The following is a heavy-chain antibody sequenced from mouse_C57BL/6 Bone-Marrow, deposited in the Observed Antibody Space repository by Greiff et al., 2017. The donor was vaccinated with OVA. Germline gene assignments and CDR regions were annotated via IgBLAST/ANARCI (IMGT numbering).Heavy chain of an antibody. D-gene: IGHD4-1*01. CDR1: GYTFTDYY. Sequence: VQLQQSGPVLVKPGASVKMSCKASGYTFTDYYMNWVKQSHGKSLEWIGVINPYNGGTSYNQKFKGKATLTVDKSSSTAYMELNSLTSEDSAVYYCARVTGSYLDYWGQGTTLTVSS. V-gene: IGHV1-19*01. CDR2: INPYNGGT. CDR3: ARVTGSYLDY. J-gene: IGHJ2*01.